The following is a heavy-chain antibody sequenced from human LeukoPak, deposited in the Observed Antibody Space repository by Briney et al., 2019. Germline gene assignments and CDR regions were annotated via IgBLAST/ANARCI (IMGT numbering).Heavy chain of an antibody. CDR3: ARDMVD. D-gene: IGHD2-15*01. CDR2: INIAGSVT. Sequence: GGSLRLSCATSGFRFSNSAFNWVRQAPGKGLEWVSRINIAGSVTTYADSVKGRFTISRDNAKKTLYLQMNSLRAEDTAVYYCARDMVDWGQGTLVTVSS. V-gene: IGHV3-74*01. J-gene: IGHJ4*02. CDR1: GFRFSNSA.